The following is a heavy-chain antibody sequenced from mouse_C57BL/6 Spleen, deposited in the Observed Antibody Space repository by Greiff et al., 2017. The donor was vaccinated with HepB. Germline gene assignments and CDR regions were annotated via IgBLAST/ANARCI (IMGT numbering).Heavy chain of an antibody. V-gene: IGHV1-82*01. CDR3: ARGNDYDDDY. J-gene: IGHJ2*01. CDR2: IYPGDGDT. Sequence: VKLQESGPELVKPGASVKISCKASGYAFSSSWMNWVKQRPGKGLEWIGRIYPGDGDTNYNGKFKGKATLTADKSSSTAYMQLSSLTSEDSAVYFCARGNDYDDDYWGQGTTLTVSS. CDR1: GYAFSSSW. D-gene: IGHD2-4*01.